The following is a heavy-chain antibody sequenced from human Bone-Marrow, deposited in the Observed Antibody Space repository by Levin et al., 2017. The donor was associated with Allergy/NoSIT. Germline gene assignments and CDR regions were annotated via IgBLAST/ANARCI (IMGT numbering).Heavy chain of an antibody. CDR1: GFTFSRYW. J-gene: IGHJ5*02. CDR3: AKYDCSRGTCQLSP. Sequence: GESLKISCAASGFTFSRYWMSWVRQAPGKGLQWVATTKEDESEKYYVDSVKGRFTISKDNAKNSLFLEMNSLRVEDTAVYYCAKYDCSRGTCQLSPWGQGTLVTVSS. V-gene: IGHV3-7*01. D-gene: IGHD2-2*01. CDR2: TKEDESEK.